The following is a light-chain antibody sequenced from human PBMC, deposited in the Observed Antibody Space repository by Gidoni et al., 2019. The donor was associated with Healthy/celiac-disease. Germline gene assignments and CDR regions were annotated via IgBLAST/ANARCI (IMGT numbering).Light chain of an antibody. CDR2: AAS. J-gene: IGKJ4*01. CDR1: QGISNY. Sequence: IQMPQSPSPLSASVGDRVTISCRARQGISNYLAWYQQKPGKVPKLMIYAASTLPAGVPSRFSGSGSGTDFTLTISSLQPEDVATYYCQQNNSALLTFGQGTKLEIK. CDR3: QQNNSALLT. V-gene: IGKV1-27*01.